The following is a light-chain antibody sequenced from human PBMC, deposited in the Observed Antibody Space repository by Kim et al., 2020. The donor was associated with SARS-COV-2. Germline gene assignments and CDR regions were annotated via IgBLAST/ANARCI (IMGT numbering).Light chain of an antibody. CDR1: QRLPSTY. J-gene: IGKJ1*01. CDR2: GVS. Sequence: LSQGERATRPCRGSQRLPSTYLAWYHQKPGLAPRLLMYGVSTRATGIPDRFSGSGSGSDFTLTISKLEPEDFAVYYCQVYGDSGTFAQGTKVDIK. CDR3: QVYGDSGT. V-gene: IGKV3-20*01.